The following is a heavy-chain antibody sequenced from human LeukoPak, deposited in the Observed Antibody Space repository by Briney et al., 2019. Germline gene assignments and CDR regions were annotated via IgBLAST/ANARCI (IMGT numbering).Heavy chain of an antibody. CDR2: ISYSGST. D-gene: IGHD2-15*01. Sequence: SETLSLTCSVSAASIRSFYWSWVRQSPGKGLEWIGYISYSGSTNYNPSLKSRATMSADTPKSQLSLRLNSVTAADTAVYFCAQQVVGTSDTFDVWGQGTLVTVSS. V-gene: IGHV4-59*01. CDR1: AASIRSFY. J-gene: IGHJ3*01. CDR3: AQQVVGTSDTFDV.